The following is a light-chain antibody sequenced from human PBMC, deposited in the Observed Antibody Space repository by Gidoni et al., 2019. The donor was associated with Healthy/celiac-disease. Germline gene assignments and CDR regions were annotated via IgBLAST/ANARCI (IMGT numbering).Light chain of an antibody. CDR1: HDISNY. Sequence: DIHMTQSPSPLSASVGDRVTITCQASHDISNYLNWYQQKPGKAPKLLIYDASNLETGVPSRFSGSGSGTDFTFTISSLQPEDIATYYCQQYDNLLCSFGQGTKLEIK. J-gene: IGKJ2*04. CDR3: QQYDNLLCS. V-gene: IGKV1-33*01. CDR2: DAS.